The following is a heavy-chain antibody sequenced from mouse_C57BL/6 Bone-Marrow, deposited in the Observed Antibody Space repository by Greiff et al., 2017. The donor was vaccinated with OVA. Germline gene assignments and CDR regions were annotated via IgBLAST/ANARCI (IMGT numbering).Heavy chain of an antibody. CDR3: ARFRWLQLNWYFDV. J-gene: IGHJ1*03. V-gene: IGHV1-53*01. D-gene: IGHD2-3*01. Sequence: QVQLQQPGTELVKPGASVKLSCKASGYTFTSYWMHWVKQRPGQGLEWIGNINPSNGGTNYNEKFKSKATLTVDKSSSTAYMQLSSLTSADSAVYYCARFRWLQLNWYFDVWGTGTTVTVSS. CDR2: INPSNGGT. CDR1: GYTFTSYW.